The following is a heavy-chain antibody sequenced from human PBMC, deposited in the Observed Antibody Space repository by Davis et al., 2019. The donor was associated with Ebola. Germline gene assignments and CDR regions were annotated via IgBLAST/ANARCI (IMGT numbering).Heavy chain of an antibody. J-gene: IGHJ4*02. CDR1: GFTFSSYW. D-gene: IGHD5-18*01. CDR3: ASVVDTAMVTDY. Sequence: PGGSLRLSCAASGFTFSSYWMHWVRQAPGKGLVWVSRINSDGSSTSYADSVKGRFTISRDNAKNTLYLQMNSLRAEDTAVYYCASVVDTAMVTDYWGQGTLVTVSS. CDR2: INSDGSST. V-gene: IGHV3-74*01.